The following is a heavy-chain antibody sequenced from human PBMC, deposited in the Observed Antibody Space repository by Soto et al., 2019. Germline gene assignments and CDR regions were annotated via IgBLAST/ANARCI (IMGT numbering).Heavy chain of an antibody. V-gene: IGHV4-31*11. CDR3: ARATAVKFYDYVWGSYRYMGFDY. CDR2: IYYSGST. D-gene: IGHD3-16*02. J-gene: IGHJ4*02. Sequence: LSISGAVSGGSISRGRYYWSWFRQQPEKGLEWIGYIYYSGSTYYNPSLKSRVTISVDTSKNQFSLKLSSVTAADTAVYYCARATAVKFYDYVWGSYRYMGFDYWGQGTLVTVSS. CDR1: GGSISRGRYY.